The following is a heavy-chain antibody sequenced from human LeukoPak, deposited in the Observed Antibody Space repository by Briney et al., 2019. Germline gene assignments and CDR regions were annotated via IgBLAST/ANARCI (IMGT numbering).Heavy chain of an antibody. J-gene: IGHJ6*02. CDR1: GGTFSSYA. Sequence: SVKVSCKASGGTFSSYAISWVRQAPGQGLEWMGRIIPILGIANYAQKFQGRVTITADKSTGTAYMELSSLRSEDTAVYYCARATQFAAYYYGMDVWGQGTTVTVSS. D-gene: IGHD3-16*01. CDR3: ARATQFAAYYYGMDV. CDR2: IIPILGIA. V-gene: IGHV1-69*04.